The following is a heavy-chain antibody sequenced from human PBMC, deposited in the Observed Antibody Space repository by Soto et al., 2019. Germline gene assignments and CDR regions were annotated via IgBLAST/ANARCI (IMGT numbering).Heavy chain of an antibody. J-gene: IGHJ6*02. CDR1: GGSITTAGYS. Sequence: SETLSLTCTVSGGSITTAGYSWSWIRRPPGKALEWIGYVYHTGNAYPKPSLKSRVTISLDRSKNQFSLKMTSVTAADTALYYCVSRPFYYYGLDVWGQGTTVTVSS. CDR2: VYHTGNA. CDR3: VSRPFYYYGLDV. V-gene: IGHV4-30-2*01.